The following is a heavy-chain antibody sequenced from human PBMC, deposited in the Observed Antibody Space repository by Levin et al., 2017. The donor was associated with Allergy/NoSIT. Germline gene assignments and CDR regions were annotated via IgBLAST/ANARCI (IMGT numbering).Heavy chain of an antibody. Sequence: SQTLSLTCAVFGGSFSGYYWTWIRQPPGKGLEWIGEISHSGSTNYSPSLKSRVTLSVDASKNQFSLKLSSVTAADTAVYYCARTYSSPYWYFDLWNRGTLVTVSS. CDR3: ARTYSSPYWYFDL. D-gene: IGHD6-13*01. CDR1: GGSFSGYY. J-gene: IGHJ2*01. V-gene: IGHV4-34*01. CDR2: ISHSGST.